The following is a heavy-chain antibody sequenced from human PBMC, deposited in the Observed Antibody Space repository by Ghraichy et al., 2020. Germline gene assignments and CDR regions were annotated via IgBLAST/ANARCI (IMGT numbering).Heavy chain of an antibody. CDR3: VKEKFTSGWFFDY. D-gene: IGHD6-13*01. CDR1: GFPFGSYS. Sequence: GGSLRLSCSASGFPFGSYSMHWVRQAPGKGLQYVSTLSSNGNSTYYVDSVKGRFTISRDISKNTLYLQMSSLRAEDTAIYYCVKEKFTSGWFFDYWGQGTVVTVSS. CDR2: LSSNGNST. V-gene: IGHV3-64D*06. J-gene: IGHJ4*02.